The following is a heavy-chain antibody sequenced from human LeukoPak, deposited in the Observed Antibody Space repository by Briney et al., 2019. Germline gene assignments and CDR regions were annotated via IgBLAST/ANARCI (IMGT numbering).Heavy chain of an antibody. CDR3: AKDSARKSIVGSTTRGVNDY. J-gene: IGHJ4*02. V-gene: IGHV3-30*04. CDR2: ISYGGSNK. D-gene: IGHD1-26*01. Sequence: GGSLRLSCAASGFTFSSYAMHWVRQAPGKGLEWVAVISYGGSNKYYADSVKGRFTISRDNSKNTLYLQMNSLRAEDTAVYYCAKDSARKSIVGSTTRGVNDYWGQGTLVTVSS. CDR1: GFTFSSYA.